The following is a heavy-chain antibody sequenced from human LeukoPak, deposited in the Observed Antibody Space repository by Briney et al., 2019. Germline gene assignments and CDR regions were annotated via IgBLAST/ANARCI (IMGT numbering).Heavy chain of an antibody. CDR3: AREWDLTGYYFDY. CDR1: GFIFSSYF. J-gene: IGHJ4*02. CDR2: ISYDGNNK. Sequence: PGGSLRLSCAASGFIFSSYFMHWVRQAPGKGLEWVAVISYDGNNKYYADSVKGRFTIPRDNSKNTLYLQMNSLRAEDTAVYYCAREWDLTGYYFDYWGQGTLVTVSS. V-gene: IGHV3-30*04. D-gene: IGHD3-9*01.